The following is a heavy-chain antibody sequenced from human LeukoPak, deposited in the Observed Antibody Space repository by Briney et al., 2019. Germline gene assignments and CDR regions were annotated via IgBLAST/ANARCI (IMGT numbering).Heavy chain of an antibody. CDR3: ARGVGGADY. CDR1: GFTFSRNS. Sequence: GGSLRLSCGVSGFTFSRNSMNWVRQAPGKGLEWLSYISSDSISIYYADSVKGRFTISRDNAKNSLYLQMNSLRAEDTAVYYCARGVGGADYWGQGTLVTVSS. J-gene: IGHJ4*02. V-gene: IGHV3-48*04. CDR2: ISSDSISI. D-gene: IGHD2-21*01.